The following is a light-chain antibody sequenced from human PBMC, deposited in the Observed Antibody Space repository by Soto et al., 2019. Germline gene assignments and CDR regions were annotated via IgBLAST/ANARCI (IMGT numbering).Light chain of an antibody. CDR3: QQTSAFPRT. CDR1: RDISNS. CDR2: GAS. J-gene: IGKJ1*01. V-gene: IGKV1-12*01. Sequence: DIQMTQSPSSVSASVGDRLTITCRASRDISNSFAWYQQTPGKAPKLLLRGASSLHRGVPSRFSGGGAGTEFTLTISSLQPEDLATYYCQQTSAFPRTFGQGTKVDVK.